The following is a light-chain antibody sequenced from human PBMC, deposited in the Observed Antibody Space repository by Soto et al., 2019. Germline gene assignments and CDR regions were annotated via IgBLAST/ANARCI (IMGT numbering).Light chain of an antibody. CDR1: SSDVGGYNY. J-gene: IGLJ3*02. CDR2: DVS. CDR3: RSYRGTSTPWV. Sequence: QSALTQPASVSGSPGQSITISCTGTSSDVGGYNYVSWYQQHPGKAPKLMIYDVSTRPSGVSDRFSGSKSGNTASLTISGRQAEDEADYYCRSYRGTSTPWVFGGGTKLTVL. V-gene: IGLV2-14*03.